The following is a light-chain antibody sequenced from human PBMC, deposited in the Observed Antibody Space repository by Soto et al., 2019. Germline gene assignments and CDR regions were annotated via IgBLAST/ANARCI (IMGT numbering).Light chain of an antibody. CDR1: SSDVGGYNY. CDR3: SSYTGSSTLVYV. V-gene: IGLV2-14*01. J-gene: IGLJ1*01. CDR2: DVT. Sequence: QSVLTQPASVSGSPGQSITISCTGTSSDVGGYNYVSWYQQHPGKAPKLVIYDVTNRPSGVSDRFSGSRSGNTASLTISGLQSEYEADYYCSSYTGSSTLVYVFGTGTKVTVL.